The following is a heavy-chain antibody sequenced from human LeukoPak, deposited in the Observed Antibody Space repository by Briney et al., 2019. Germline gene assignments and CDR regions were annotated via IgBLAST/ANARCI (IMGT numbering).Heavy chain of an antibody. D-gene: IGHD2-2*01. CDR2: ISYDGSNK. V-gene: IGHV3-30*04. Sequence: PGGSLRLSCAASGFTFSSYAMHWVRQAPGKGLEWVAVISYDGSNKYYADSVKGRFTISRDNSKNTLYLQMNSLRAEDTAVYYCAREVRQLPYWGQGTLVTVSS. CDR1: GFTFSSYA. J-gene: IGHJ4*02. CDR3: AREVRQLPY.